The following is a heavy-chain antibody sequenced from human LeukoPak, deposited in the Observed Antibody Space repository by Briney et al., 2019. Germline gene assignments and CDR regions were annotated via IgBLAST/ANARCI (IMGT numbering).Heavy chain of an antibody. CDR2: IYSGGYT. J-gene: IGHJ4*02. CDR3: AKVRGIAVAGTIDY. Sequence: GGSLRLSCAASGFTVSSSYMSWVRQAPGKGLEWVSVIYSGGYTYYADSVKGRFTISRDNSKNTLYLQMNSLRAEDTAVYYCAKVRGIAVAGTIDYWGQGTLVTVSS. CDR1: GFTVSSSY. V-gene: IGHV3-53*01. D-gene: IGHD6-19*01.